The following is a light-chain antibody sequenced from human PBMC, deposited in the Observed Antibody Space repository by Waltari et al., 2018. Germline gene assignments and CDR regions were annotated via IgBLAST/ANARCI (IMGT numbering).Light chain of an antibody. CDR2: WGS. J-gene: IGKJ3*01. Sequence: DIVMAQSPLSLPVTPCDPASISCRSSQSLLHSIGYNYLDWYLQKPGQSPQLLIYWGSNRASGVPDRFSGSGSGTDFTLKISRVEAEDVGVYYCMQALQTPFTFGPGTKVDIK. CDR3: MQALQTPFT. V-gene: IGKV2-28*01. CDR1: QSLLHSIGYNY.